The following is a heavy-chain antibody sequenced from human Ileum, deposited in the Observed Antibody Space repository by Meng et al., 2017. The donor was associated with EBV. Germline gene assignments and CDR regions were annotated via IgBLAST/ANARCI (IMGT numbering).Heavy chain of an antibody. J-gene: IGHJ5*02. V-gene: IGHV4-34*02. CDR3: ARGREYTGQLDL. CDR1: GGSFNAYY. CDR2: IFHSGHT. Sequence: QVQLEQGGAGLLKPSETLSLTWDGSGGSFNAYYWTWIRQSPGGGLEWIGEIFHSGHTNYNPSLESRVSMSVATSKKQFSLLLSSVTAADSGLYFCARGREYTGQLDLWGLGTLVTVSS. D-gene: IGHD5-18*01.